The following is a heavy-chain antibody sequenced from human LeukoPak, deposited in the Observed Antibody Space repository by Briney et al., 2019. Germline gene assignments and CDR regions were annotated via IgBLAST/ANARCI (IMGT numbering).Heavy chain of an antibody. CDR1: GGTFSSYA. CDR2: IIPIFGTA. D-gene: IGHD2-15*01. V-gene: IGHV1-69*13. Sequence: GASVKVSCKASGGTFSSYAISWVRQAPGQGLEWMGGIIPIFGTANYAQKFQGRVTITADESTGTAYMELSSLRSEDTAVYYCARGYCSGGSCFGFGDYYYYMDAWGKGTTVTVSS. J-gene: IGHJ6*03. CDR3: ARGYCSGGSCFGFGDYYYYMDA.